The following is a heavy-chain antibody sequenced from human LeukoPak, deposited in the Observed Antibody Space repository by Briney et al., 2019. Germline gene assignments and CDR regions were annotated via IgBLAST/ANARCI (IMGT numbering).Heavy chain of an antibody. CDR1: GYTFTSYG. CDR2: ISAYNGNT. D-gene: IGHD6-13*01. Sequence: ASVKVSCKASGYTFTSYGISWVRQAPGKGLEWMGRISAYNGNTNYAQKLQGRVTMTTDTSTSTAYMEVRGLRSDDTAMYYCARDVGITVADSFDPWGQGTLVTVSS. V-gene: IGHV1-18*01. CDR3: ARDVGITVADSFDP. J-gene: IGHJ5*02.